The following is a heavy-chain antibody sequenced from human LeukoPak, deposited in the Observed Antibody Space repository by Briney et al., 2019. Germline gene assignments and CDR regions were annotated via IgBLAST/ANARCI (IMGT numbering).Heavy chain of an antibody. D-gene: IGHD5-18*01. J-gene: IGHJ4*02. V-gene: IGHV3-23*01. CDR1: GFTFSSYA. Sequence: QSGGSLRLSCAASGFTFSSYAMSWVSQAPGKGLEWVSAISGNGGSTYYADSVKGRFTISRDISKNTLYLQMNSLRAEDTAVYYCAKAGLGYSYGSSLYYFDYWGQGTLVTVSS. CDR2: ISGNGGST. CDR3: AKAGLGYSYGSSLYYFDY.